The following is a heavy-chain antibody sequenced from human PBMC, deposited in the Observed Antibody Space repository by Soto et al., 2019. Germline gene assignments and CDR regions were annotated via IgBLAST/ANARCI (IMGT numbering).Heavy chain of an antibody. D-gene: IGHD5-18*01. V-gene: IGHV3-23*01. CDR3: AKDNNKIQQWLDRPLDFDY. J-gene: IGHJ4*02. CDR1: GFTFSSYA. CDR2: ISGSGGST. Sequence: EVQLLESGGGLVQPGGSLRLSCAASGFTFSSYAMSWVRQAPGKGLEWVSAISGSGGSTYYADSVKGRFTISRDNSKNTLYLQMNSLRAEDTAVYYCAKDNNKIQQWLDRPLDFDYWGQGTLVTVSS.